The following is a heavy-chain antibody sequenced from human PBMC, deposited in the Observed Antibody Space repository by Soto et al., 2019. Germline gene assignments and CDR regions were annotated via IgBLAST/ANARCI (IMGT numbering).Heavy chain of an antibody. Sequence: ASVKVSCKASGGTFSSYAISWVRQAPGQGLEWMGGIIPIFGTANYAQKFQGRVTITADESTSTAYMELSSLRSEDTAVYYCATSYHPRANDSSGYGKMFTSKQPRKQKGLHIYRLIEFDYWGQGTLVTVSS. CDR3: ATSYHPRANDSSGYGKMFTSKQPRKQKGLHIYRLIEFDY. J-gene: IGHJ4*02. CDR1: GGTFSSYA. V-gene: IGHV1-69*13. CDR2: IIPIFGTA. D-gene: IGHD3-22*01.